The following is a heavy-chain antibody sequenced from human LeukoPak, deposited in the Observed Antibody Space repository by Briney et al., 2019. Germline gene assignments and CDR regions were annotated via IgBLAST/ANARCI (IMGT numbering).Heavy chain of an antibody. V-gene: IGHV4-34*01. D-gene: IGHD3-16*02. CDR1: GGSFSGYY. J-gene: IGHJ4*02. Sequence: SETLSLTCAVYGGSFSGYYWSWIRQPPGKGLEWIAEINDSGSTNYNPSLKSRVTISVDTSKNQFSLKLSSVTATDTAVYYCARGRYTNYAWGSYRLSYWGQGTLVTVSS. CDR3: ARGRYTNYAWGSYRLSY. CDR2: INDSGST.